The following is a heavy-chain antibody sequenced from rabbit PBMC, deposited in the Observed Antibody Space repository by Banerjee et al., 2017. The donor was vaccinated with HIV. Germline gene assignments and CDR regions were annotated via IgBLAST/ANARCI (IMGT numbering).Heavy chain of an antibody. Sequence: QEQLEESGGGLVKPEGSLTLTCTASGFSFSSSYWICWVRQAPGKGLEWIACIWAGSSGSTYYASWAKGRFTISKTSSTTVTLQMTSLTAADTATYFCAGGSYYVGFNLWGPGTLVTVS. CDR1: GFSFSSSYW. V-gene: IGHV1S45*01. CDR2: IWAGSSGST. D-gene: IGHD8-1*01. J-gene: IGHJ4*01. CDR3: AGGSYYVGFNL.